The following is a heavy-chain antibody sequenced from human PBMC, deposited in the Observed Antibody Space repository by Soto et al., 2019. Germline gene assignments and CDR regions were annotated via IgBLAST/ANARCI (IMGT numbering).Heavy chain of an antibody. J-gene: IGHJ6*02. CDR3: ARARRIAARSHYYYGMDV. CDR2: IIPIFGTA. V-gene: IGHV1-69*01. Sequence: QVQLVQSGAEVKKPGSSVKVSREAPGGTFSSYAISWVRQAPGQGLEWMGGIIPIFGTANYAQKFQGRVTITADESTSTAYMELSSLRSEDTAVYYCARARRIAARSHYYYGMDVWGQGTTVTVSS. D-gene: IGHD6-6*01. CDR1: GGTFSSYA.